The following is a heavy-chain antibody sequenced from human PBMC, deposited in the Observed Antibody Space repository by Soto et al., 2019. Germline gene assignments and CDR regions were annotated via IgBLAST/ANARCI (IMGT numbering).Heavy chain of an antibody. Sequence: GGSLRLSCAASGFNFGVFGIHWVRQAPGKGLEWLSVLSYEGSEEYYADSVRGRFTISRDNSKNTLFLQMDSLRVDDTGVYYCALTRRSSLLEVAGPGFEYWGQGTLVTVSS. V-gene: IGHV3-30*03. CDR1: GFNFGVFG. CDR3: ALTRRSSLLEVAGPGFEY. J-gene: IGHJ4*02. CDR2: LSYEGSEE. D-gene: IGHD6-19*01.